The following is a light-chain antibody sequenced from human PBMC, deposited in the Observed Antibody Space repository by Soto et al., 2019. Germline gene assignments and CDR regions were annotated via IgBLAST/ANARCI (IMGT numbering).Light chain of an antibody. V-gene: IGKV3-20*01. CDR2: GAS. CDR1: QSVSSGY. J-gene: IGKJ3*01. CDR3: QQYDSSPLFT. Sequence: EIVLTQSPGTLSLSPGERATLSCRANQSVSSGYLAWYQQKPGQAPRLLIYGASSRATGIPDRFSGSGSGSDFTLTISRLESEDFAVYYCQQYDSSPLFTFGPGTKVDIK.